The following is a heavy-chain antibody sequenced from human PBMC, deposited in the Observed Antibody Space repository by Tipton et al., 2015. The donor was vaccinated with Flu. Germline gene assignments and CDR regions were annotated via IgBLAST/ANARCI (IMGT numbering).Heavy chain of an antibody. V-gene: IGHV1-46*01. D-gene: IGHD1-14*01. J-gene: IGHJ2*01. Sequence: QLVQSGAEVKKPGASVKVSCKASGYTFTSYYMHWVRQAPGQGLEWMGIINPSGGSTSYAQKFQGRVTMTRDTSTSTVYMELSSLRSEDTAVYYCARDFNHREGRGLSGYFDLWGRGTLVTVS. CDR3: ARDFNHREGRGLSGYFDL. CDR1: GYTFTSYY. CDR2: INPSGGST.